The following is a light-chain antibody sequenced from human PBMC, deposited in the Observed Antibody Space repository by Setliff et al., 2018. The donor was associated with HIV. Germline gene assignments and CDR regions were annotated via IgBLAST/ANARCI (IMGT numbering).Light chain of an antibody. CDR3: CSYAGSYTFYV. J-gene: IGLJ1*01. Sequence: QSVLPQPRSVSGSPGQSVTISCTGTSSDVGGYNYVSWYQQHPGKAPKLMIYDVSERPSGVPDRFSGSKSANTASLTISGLQAEDEADYYCCSYAGSYTFYVFGTGTKVTVL. CDR1: SSDVGGYNY. V-gene: IGLV2-11*01. CDR2: DVS.